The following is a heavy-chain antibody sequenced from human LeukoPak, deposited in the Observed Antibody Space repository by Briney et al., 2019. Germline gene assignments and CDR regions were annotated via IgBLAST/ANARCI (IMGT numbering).Heavy chain of an antibody. CDR2: ISSSSSTI. CDR1: GFTFSSYS. Sequence: PGGSLRLSCAASGFTFSSYSMNWVRQAPGKGLEWVSYISSSSSTIYYADSVKGRFTISRDNAKNSLYLQMNSLRAEDTAVYYCAREPNFDWLLRPFDYWGQGTLVTVSS. D-gene: IGHD3-9*01. CDR3: AREPNFDWLLRPFDY. V-gene: IGHV3-48*04. J-gene: IGHJ4*02.